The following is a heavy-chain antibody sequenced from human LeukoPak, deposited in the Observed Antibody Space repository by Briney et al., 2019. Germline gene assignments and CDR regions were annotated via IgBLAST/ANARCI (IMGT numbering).Heavy chain of an antibody. D-gene: IGHD3-9*01. V-gene: IGHV3-53*01. CDR2: ICSGGST. J-gene: IGHJ6*03. Sequence: GGSLRLSCAASGFTVSTNYMNWVRQAPGKGLEWVSIICSGGSTYYADSVKGRFTISRDNSKNTIFLQMNSLRAEDTAVYYCAREARYFDWLFFPDYCYYYMDVWGKGTTVTISS. CDR3: AREARYFDWLFFPDYCYYYMDV. CDR1: GFTVSTNY.